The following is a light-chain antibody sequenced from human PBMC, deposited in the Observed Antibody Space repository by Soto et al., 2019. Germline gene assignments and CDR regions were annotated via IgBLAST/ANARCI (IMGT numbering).Light chain of an antibody. CDR3: QQYNSYSPLT. J-gene: IGKJ3*01. CDR2: DAS. CDR1: QRITNW. V-gene: IGKV1-5*01. Sequence: DIQMTQSPSTLSASVGDRVTITCRASQRITNWLAWYQQKPGKAPKLLVYDASSLESGVPSRFSGSGSGTEFTLTISNLQPDDFASYYCQQYNSYSPLTFGPGTKVDIK.